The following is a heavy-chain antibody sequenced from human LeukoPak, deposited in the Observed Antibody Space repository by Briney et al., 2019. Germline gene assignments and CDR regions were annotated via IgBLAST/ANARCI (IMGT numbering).Heavy chain of an antibody. Sequence: GGSLRPSCAASGFTFSDYYMSWIRQAPGKGLEWVSYISSSGSTIYYADSVKGRFTISRDNAKNSLYLQMNSLRAEDTAVYYCARDLRYKQWLVYWGQGTLVTVSS. CDR3: ARDLRYKQWLVY. D-gene: IGHD6-19*01. J-gene: IGHJ4*02. V-gene: IGHV3-11*01. CDR2: ISSSGSTI. CDR1: GFTFSDYY.